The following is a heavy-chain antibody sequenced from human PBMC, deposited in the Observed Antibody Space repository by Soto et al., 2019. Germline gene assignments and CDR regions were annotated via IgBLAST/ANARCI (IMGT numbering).Heavy chain of an antibody. CDR1: GGSISSYY. J-gene: IGHJ4*02. CDR2: IYYSGST. Sequence: SETLSLTCTVSGGSISSYYWSWIRQPPGKGLEWIGYIYYSGSTNYNPSLKSRVTISVDTSKNQFSLKLSSVTAADTAVYYCARGYDFWSGLDYWGQGNLVTVSS. D-gene: IGHD3-3*01. CDR3: ARGYDFWSGLDY. V-gene: IGHV4-59*01.